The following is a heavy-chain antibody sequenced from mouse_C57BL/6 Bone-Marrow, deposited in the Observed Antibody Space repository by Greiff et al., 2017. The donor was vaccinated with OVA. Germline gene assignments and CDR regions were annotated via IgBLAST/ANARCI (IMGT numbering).Heavy chain of an antibody. J-gene: IGHJ3*01. CDR3: ARDDSYDSLFAY. V-gene: IGHV7-1*01. D-gene: IGHD2-4*01. CDR2: SRNKANDYTT. CDR1: GFTFRDFY. Sequence: EVQVVESGGGLVQSGRSLRLSCATSGFTFRDFYMEWVRQAPGKGLEWIAASRNKANDYTTEYSASVKGRFIVSRDTSQSILYLQMNALRDEDTAIYYGARDDSYDSLFAYWFQGTLVTVSA.